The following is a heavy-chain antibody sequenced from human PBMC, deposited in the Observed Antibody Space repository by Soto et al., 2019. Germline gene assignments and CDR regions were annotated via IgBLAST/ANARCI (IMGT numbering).Heavy chain of an antibody. CDR1: GCSISSSSYY. CDR3: ARYEWLDHYFDY. CDR2: IYYSGST. V-gene: IGHV4-39*01. D-gene: IGHD6-19*01. Sequence: QLQLQESGPGLVKPSETLSLTCTVSGCSISSSSYYWGWIRQPPGKGLEWIGSIYYSGSTYYNPSLKSRVTISVDTSKNQFSLKLSSVTAADTAVYYCARYEWLDHYFDYWGQGTLVTVSS. J-gene: IGHJ4*02.